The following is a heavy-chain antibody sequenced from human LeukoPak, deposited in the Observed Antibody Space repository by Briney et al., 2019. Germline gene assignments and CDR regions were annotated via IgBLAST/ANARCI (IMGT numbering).Heavy chain of an antibody. J-gene: IGHJ4*02. CDR2: ISYDGSNK. D-gene: IGHD6-13*01. CDR3: AKDRDAVSSSWEAFDY. Sequence: PGGSLRLSCAASGFTFSSYGMHWVRQAPGKGLEWVAVISYDGSNKYYADSVKGRFTISRDNSKSTLYLQMNSLRAEDTAVYYCAKDRDAVSSSWEAFDYWGQGTLVTVSS. V-gene: IGHV3-30*18. CDR1: GFTFSSYG.